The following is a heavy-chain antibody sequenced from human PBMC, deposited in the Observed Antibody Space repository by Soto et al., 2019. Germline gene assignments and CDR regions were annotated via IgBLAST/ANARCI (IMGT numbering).Heavy chain of an antibody. Sequence: QVQLVESGGGVVQPGRSLRLSCAASGFTFSSYGMHWVRQAPGKGLEWVAVIWDDGSNKYYADSVKGRFTISRDNSNNTLYLQMNSLRAEDTAVYYCAREAMVRGVTLYYFDYWGQGTLVTVSS. D-gene: IGHD3-10*01. CDR3: AREAMVRGVTLYYFDY. V-gene: IGHV3-33*01. CDR2: IWDDGSNK. CDR1: GFTFSSYG. J-gene: IGHJ4*02.